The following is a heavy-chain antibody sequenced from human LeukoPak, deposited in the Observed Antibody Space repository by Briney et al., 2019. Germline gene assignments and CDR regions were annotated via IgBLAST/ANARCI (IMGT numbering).Heavy chain of an antibody. D-gene: IGHD3-16*01. V-gene: IGHV3-48*01. CDR1: GITFSSYS. Sequence: PGGSLRLSCAASGITFSSYSMNWVRQAPGKGLEWISYLSSDNYTIYYADSVKGRFIISRDNAKDSLYLQMNSLRAVDTAVYYCARVATDGGGFDPWGQGTLVTVSS. CDR3: ARVATDGGGFDP. J-gene: IGHJ5*02. CDR2: LSSDNYTI.